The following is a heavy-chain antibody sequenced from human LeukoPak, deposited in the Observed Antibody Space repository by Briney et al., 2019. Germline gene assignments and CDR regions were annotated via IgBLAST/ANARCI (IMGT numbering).Heavy chain of an antibody. CDR3: ARGDSGPDN. D-gene: IGHD5-12*01. CDR1: GFTFTSYG. V-gene: IGHV3-23*01. J-gene: IGHJ4*02. CDR2: ISTSGRST. Sequence: GGSLRLSCAASGFTFTSYGMTWVRQAPGKGLEWVSSISTSGRSTYYADSVKGRFTISRDNSKNTLYLQMNSLRAEDTAIYYCARGDSGPDNWGQGTLVTVSS.